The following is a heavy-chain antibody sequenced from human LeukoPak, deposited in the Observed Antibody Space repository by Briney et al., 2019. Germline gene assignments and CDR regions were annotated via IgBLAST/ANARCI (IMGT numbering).Heavy chain of an antibody. CDR2: IYNSGST. Sequence: SETLSLTCTVSDGSISSYYWSWIRQPPGKGLEWIGNIYNSGSTNYNPSLKSRVTMSVDPSKNQFSLRLSSVTAADTAVYFCARAALYFDSSAYSYYFDYWGQGTLVPVSS. CDR1: DGSISSYY. CDR3: ARAALYFDSSAYSYYFDY. D-gene: IGHD3-22*01. J-gene: IGHJ4*02. V-gene: IGHV4-59*01.